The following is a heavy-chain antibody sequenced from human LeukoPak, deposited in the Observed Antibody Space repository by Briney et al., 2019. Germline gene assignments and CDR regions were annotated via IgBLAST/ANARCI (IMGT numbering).Heavy chain of an antibody. J-gene: IGHJ4*02. CDR3: AGGRGSYPSRLDY. D-gene: IGHD1-26*01. CDR1: GFTFSSYA. Sequence: GGSLRLSCAASGFTFSSYAMHWVRQAPGKGLEWVAVISYDGSNKHYADSVKGRFTISKDNSKNTVYLQMSSLRAEDTAVYHCAGGRGSYPSRLDYWGQGTLVTVSS. V-gene: IGHV3-30-3*01. CDR2: ISYDGSNK.